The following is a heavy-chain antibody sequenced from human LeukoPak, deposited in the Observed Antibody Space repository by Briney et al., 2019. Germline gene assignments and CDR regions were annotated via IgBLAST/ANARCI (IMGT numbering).Heavy chain of an antibody. CDR3: ARSVAGTHSDY. CDR2: IYYSGST. V-gene: IGHV4-59*01. CDR1: GGSISSYY. J-gene: IGHJ4*02. D-gene: IGHD6-19*01. Sequence: SETLSLTCTVSGGSISSYYWSWIRQPPGKGLEWIGYIYYSGSTNYNPSLKSRVTISVDTSKNQFSLKLSSVAAADTAVYYCARSVAGTHSDYWGQGTLVTVSS.